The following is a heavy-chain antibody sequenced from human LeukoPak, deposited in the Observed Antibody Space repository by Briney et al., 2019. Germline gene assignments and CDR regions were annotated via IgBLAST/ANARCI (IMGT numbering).Heavy chain of an antibody. CDR2: INHSGST. J-gene: IGHJ6*03. D-gene: IGHD2-2*01. CDR3: ARGGGCSSTSCYPPMEYYYYYYYMDV. V-gene: IGHV4-34*01. CDR1: GGSFSGYY. Sequence: KPSETLSLTCAVYGGSFSGYYWSWIRQPPGKGLEWIGEINHSGSTNYNPSLKSRVTISVDTSKNQFSLKLSSVTAADTAVYYCARGGGCSSTSCYPPMEYYYYYYYMDVWGKGTTVTVSS.